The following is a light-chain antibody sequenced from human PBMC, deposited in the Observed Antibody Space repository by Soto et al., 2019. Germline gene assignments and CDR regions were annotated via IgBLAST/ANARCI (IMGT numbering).Light chain of an antibody. CDR1: QSVSSNN. CDR3: HQRKSWPRT. CDR2: GAS. V-gene: IGKV3D-20*02. J-gene: IGKJ1*01. Sequence: EIVLTQSPGTLSLSPGERATLSCRASQSVSSNNLAWYQQRPGQAPRVVIYGASTRATGIPERFSGSGSGTDFTLTISRLEPEDFAVYYCHQRKSWPRTFGQGTKVEIK.